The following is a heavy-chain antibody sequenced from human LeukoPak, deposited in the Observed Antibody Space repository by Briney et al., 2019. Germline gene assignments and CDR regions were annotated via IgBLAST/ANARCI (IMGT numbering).Heavy chain of an antibody. D-gene: IGHD2-15*01. V-gene: IGHV3-64*01. CDR3: ARDQGYCSGGICYDYAFDI. CDR1: GFTFTNYA. Sequence: GGSLRLSCAASGFTFTNYAMRWVRQAPGKGLEYVSSISSNGERTYYANSVKGRFTISRDNSKNTLYLQMGSLRPEDMAVYFCARDQGYCSGGICYDYAFDIWGQGTMVTVSS. CDR2: ISSNGERT. J-gene: IGHJ3*02.